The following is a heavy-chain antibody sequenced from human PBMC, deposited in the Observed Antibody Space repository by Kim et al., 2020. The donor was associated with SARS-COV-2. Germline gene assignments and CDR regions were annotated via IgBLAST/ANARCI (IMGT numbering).Heavy chain of an antibody. CDR1: GGSISSSSYY. J-gene: IGHJ4*02. V-gene: IGHV4-39*01. D-gene: IGHD3-3*01. Sequence: SETLSLTCTVSGGSISSSSYYWGWIRQPPGKGLEWIGSIYYSGSTYYNPSLKSRVTISVDTSKNQFSLKLSSVTAADTAVYYCARQRVGVLEWLLSRPFDYWGQGTLVTVSS. CDR3: ARQRVGVLEWLLSRPFDY. CDR2: IYYSGST.